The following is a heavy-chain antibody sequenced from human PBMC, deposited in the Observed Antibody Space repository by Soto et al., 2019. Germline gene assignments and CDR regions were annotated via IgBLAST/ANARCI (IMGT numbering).Heavy chain of an antibody. D-gene: IGHD3-9*01. CDR1: GGSISSSSYY. CDR3: ATAGGAYYTVLSGPCD. J-gene: IGHJ4*02. CDR2: IYYSGNT. Sequence: QLQLQESGPGLVKPSETLSLTCTVSGGSISSSSYYWGWIRQPPGKGLEWIGSIYYSGNTYYNPSLKSRVTSSVDSAEVQFSLKLSSVTAADTAVYYCATAGGAYYTVLSGPCDWGQGTLDTVSS. V-gene: IGHV4-39*01.